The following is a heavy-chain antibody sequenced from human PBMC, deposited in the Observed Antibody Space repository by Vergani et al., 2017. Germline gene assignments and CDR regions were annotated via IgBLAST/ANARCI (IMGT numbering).Heavy chain of an antibody. CDR3: ASPSYYYDSSGYFDY. D-gene: IGHD3-22*01. J-gene: IGHJ4*02. CDR1: GYTFTSYY. Sequence: QVQLVQSGAEVKKPGASVKVSCKASGYTFTSYYIHWVRQAPGQGLEWMGIINPNGGSTSYAQKFQGRVTMTRDTSTSTVYMELSSLRSEDTAVYYCASPSYYYDSSGYFDYWGQGTLVTVSS. CDR2: INPNGGST. V-gene: IGHV1-46*01.